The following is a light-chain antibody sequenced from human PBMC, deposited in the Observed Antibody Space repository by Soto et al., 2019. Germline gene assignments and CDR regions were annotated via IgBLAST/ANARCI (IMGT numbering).Light chain of an antibody. Sequence: QSALTQPASVSGSPGQSITISCTGTSSDVGGYNSVSWYQQHPGKVPKLMIYDVSNRPSGVSDRFSGSKSGNTAALTLSGLQAEDEADYYCSSYTSSSLLVFGGGTKLTVL. V-gene: IGLV2-14*01. CDR1: SSDVGGYNS. J-gene: IGLJ2*01. CDR2: DVS. CDR3: SSYTSSSLLV.